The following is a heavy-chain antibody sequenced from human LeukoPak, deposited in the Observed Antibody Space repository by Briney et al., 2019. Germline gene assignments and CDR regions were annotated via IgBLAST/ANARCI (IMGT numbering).Heavy chain of an antibody. J-gene: IGHJ4*02. V-gene: IGHV4-39*07. CDR1: GGSISSSSYY. CDR2: IYYSGST. D-gene: IGHD6-13*01. CDR3: ASIAAAGGRPFDY. Sequence: SETLSLTCTVSGGSISSSSYYWGWIRQPPGKGLEWIGSIYYSGSTYYNPSLKSRVTISVDTSKNQFSLKLSSVTAADTAVYYCASIAAAGGRPFDYWGQGTLVTVSS.